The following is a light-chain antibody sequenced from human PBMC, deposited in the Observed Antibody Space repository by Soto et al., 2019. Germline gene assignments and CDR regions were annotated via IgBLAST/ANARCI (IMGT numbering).Light chain of an antibody. V-gene: IGKV3-20*01. CDR2: AS. Sequence: EIVLTQSPGTLSLSPGESATLSCRASQSVSDSYLAWYQQKPGQAPSLLIYASSRATGIPDRFSGSGSGTDSPLTISRLAPEDFAVYYCQHYGTSALFGPGTTVDIK. CDR1: QSVSDSY. CDR3: QHYGTSAL. J-gene: IGKJ3*01.